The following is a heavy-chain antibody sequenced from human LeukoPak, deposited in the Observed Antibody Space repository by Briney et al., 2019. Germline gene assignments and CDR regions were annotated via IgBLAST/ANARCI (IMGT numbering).Heavy chain of an antibody. Sequence: SETLSLTCTVSGGSISSYYWSWIRQPPGKGLEWIGYIYYSGSTNYNPSLKSRVTISVDTSKNQFSLKLSSVTAADTAVYYCARIAVAGTRKYYFDYWGQGTLVTVSP. V-gene: IGHV4-59*01. CDR1: GGSISSYY. CDR3: ARIAVAGTRKYYFDY. J-gene: IGHJ4*02. CDR2: IYYSGST. D-gene: IGHD6-19*01.